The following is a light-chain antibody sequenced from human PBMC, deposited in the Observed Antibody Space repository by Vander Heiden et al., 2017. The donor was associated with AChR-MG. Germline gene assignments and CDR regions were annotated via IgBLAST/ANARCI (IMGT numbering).Light chain of an antibody. V-gene: IGKV3-15*01. Sequence: DIVMTQSPATLSVSPGERATLSCRASQSVSSNLAWYQQKPGQAPRLLIYGASTRATGIPARFSGSGSGTEFTLTISSLQSEDFAVYYCQQYNNWPYVTFGQGTKVEIK. CDR3: QQYNNWPYVT. CDR1: QSVSSN. J-gene: IGKJ1*01. CDR2: GAS.